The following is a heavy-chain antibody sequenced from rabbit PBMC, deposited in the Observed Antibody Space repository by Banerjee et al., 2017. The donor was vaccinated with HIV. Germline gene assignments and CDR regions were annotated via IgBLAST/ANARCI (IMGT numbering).Heavy chain of an antibody. V-gene: IGHV1S45*01. D-gene: IGHD4-1*01. J-gene: IGHJ4*01. Sequence: QEQVEESGGDLVKPEGSLTLTCTASGFTISSSYWMCWVRQAPGKGLEWIACIYGGRSGSTYYASWAKGRFTISKTSSTTVTLQMTSLTAADTATYLCARDLAGVIGWNFNLWGPGTLV. CDR3: ARDLAGVIGWNFNL. CDR2: IYGGRSGST. CDR1: GFTISSSYW.